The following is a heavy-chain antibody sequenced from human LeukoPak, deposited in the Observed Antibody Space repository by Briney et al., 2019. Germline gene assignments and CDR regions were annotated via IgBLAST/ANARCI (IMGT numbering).Heavy chain of an antibody. CDR2: ISSSSSYI. V-gene: IGHV3-21*01. D-gene: IGHD3-22*01. CDR1: GFTFSSYS. Sequence: GGSLRLSCAASGFTFSSYSMNWVRQAPGKGLEWVSSISSSSSYIYYADSVKGRFTISRDNAKNTLYLQMNSLRAEDTAVYYCARAYYDSSGYYVRYYYYMDVWGKGTTVTVSS. CDR3: ARAYYDSSGYYVRYYYYMDV. J-gene: IGHJ6*03.